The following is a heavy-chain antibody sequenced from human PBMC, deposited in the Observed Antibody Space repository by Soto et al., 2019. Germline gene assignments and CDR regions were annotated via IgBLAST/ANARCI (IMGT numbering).Heavy chain of an antibody. CDR3: AKAEGVLMVYVTDYFPNWFDP. D-gene: IGHD2-8*01. V-gene: IGHV3-23*01. J-gene: IGHJ5*02. Sequence: PGGSLRLSCAASGFTFSSYSMSWVRQAPGKGLEWVSAISGSGGSTYYADSVKGRFTISRDNSKNTLYLQMNSLRAEDTAVYYCAKAEGVLMVYVTDYFPNWFDPWGQGTLVTVSS. CDR1: GFTFSSYS. CDR2: ISGSGGST.